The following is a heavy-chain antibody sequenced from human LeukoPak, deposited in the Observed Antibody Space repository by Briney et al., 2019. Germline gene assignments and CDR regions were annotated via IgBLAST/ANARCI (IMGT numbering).Heavy chain of an antibody. CDR2: ISSSGSTK. J-gene: IGHJ4*02. V-gene: IGHV3-48*03. CDR1: GFTFSSYE. CDR3: ARDGGYSYGKKGCFEK. D-gene: IGHD5-18*01. Sequence: GGSLRLSCAASGFTFSSYEMNWVRQAPGKGLEWVSYISSSGSTKFYADSVKGRFTISRDNAKNSLYLQMNSLRAEDTAVYYCARDGGYSYGKKGCFEKWGQGTLVTVSS.